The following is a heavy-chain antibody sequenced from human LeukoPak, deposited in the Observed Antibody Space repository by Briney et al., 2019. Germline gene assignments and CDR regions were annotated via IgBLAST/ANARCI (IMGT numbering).Heavy chain of an antibody. V-gene: IGHV1-18*04. Sequence: APVKVSCKASGYTLTSYGISWVRQAPGQGLEWMGWISAYNGNTNYAQKLQGRVTMTTDTSTSTAYMELRSLRSDDTAVYYCARAMRIQLREDYWGQGTLVTVSS. CDR2: ISAYNGNT. D-gene: IGHD5-18*01. CDR3: ARAMRIQLREDY. J-gene: IGHJ4*02. CDR1: GYTLTSYG.